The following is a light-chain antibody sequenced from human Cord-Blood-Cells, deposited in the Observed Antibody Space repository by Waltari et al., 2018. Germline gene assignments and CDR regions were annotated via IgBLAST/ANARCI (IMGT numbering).Light chain of an antibody. J-gene: IGKJ2*03. CDR3: QQYTNGPAYS. CDR2: GAS. CDR1: QSVSSN. V-gene: IGKV3-15*01. Sequence: EIVMTQSPATLSVSPGERATLSCRASQSVSSNLAWYQQKPGQAPRLLIYGASTRATGIPARFSGSGSGTEFTLTISSLQSEDLAVYYCQQYTNGPAYSFGHGTRLEIK.